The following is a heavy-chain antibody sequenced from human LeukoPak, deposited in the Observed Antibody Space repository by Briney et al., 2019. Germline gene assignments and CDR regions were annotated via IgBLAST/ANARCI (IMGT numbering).Heavy chain of an antibody. CDR2: VNLQGST. Sequence: SGTLSLTCVVSGGXITNTNYWTWVRQPPGKGLEWIGEVNLQGSTNYNPSLMGRVAISVDKSENHISLQLTSVTAADTAVYYCAREGGPYRPLDYSGQGTLVTVSS. J-gene: IGHJ4*02. V-gene: IGHV4-4*02. CDR3: AREGGPYRPLDY. CDR1: GGXITNTNY.